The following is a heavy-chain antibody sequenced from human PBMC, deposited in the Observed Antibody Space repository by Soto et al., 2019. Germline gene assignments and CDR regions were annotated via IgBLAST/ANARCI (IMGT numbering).Heavy chain of an antibody. V-gene: IGHV2-5*02. J-gene: IGHJ4*02. CDR1: GFSLSTSGVG. CDR2: IYWDDDK. CDR3: AQVDTAIGFCDY. D-gene: IGHD5-18*01. Sequence: QITLKESGPTLVKPTQTLTLTCTFTGFSLSTSGVGVGWIRQPPGKALEWLALIYWDDDKRYSPSLKSRVSITRDTSKNQVVLTMTNIDPEDTATYYCAQVDTAIGFCDYLGQGNMVTVSS.